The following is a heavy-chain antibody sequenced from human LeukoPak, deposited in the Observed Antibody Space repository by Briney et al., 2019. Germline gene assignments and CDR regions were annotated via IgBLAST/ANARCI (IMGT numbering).Heavy chain of an antibody. D-gene: IGHD3-22*01. V-gene: IGHV1-24*01. J-gene: IGHJ3*02. Sequence: ASVKVSCKVSGYTLTELSMHWVRQAPGKGLEWMGGFDPEDGETIYAQKFQGRVTMTEDTSTDTAYMEPSSLRSEDTAVYYCATSSGNYDSSGYSYAFDIWGQGTMVTVSS. CDR1: GYTLTELS. CDR2: FDPEDGET. CDR3: ATSSGNYDSSGYSYAFDI.